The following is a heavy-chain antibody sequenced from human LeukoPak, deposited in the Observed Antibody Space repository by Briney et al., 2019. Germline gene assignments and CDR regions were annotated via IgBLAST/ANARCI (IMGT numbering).Heavy chain of an antibody. J-gene: IGHJ2*01. CDR1: GGTFSSYA. V-gene: IGHV1-69*13. D-gene: IGHD6-19*01. CDR2: IIPIFGTA. CDR3: AKANGWYGRGYFDL. Sequence: ASVNVSCKASGGTFSSYAISWVRQAPGQGLEWMGGIIPIFGTANYAQKFQGRVTITADESTSTAYMELSSLRSEDTAVYYCAKANGWYGRGYFDLWGRGTLVSVSS.